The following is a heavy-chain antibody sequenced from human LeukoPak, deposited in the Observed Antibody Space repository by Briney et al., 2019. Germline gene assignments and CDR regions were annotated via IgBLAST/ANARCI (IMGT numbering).Heavy chain of an antibody. V-gene: IGHV1-46*01. CDR1: GYGFTGCY. J-gene: IGHJ5*02. Sequence: GAAGKVSCKAAGYGFTGCYMRLVRQAPGPGLELVGIVNPIHGSTSYAQEVQGRGSLTIDTSTSTVYMELSSLRSEDTAVYYCARDYYGSGSYGLDPWGQGTLVTVSS. CDR3: ARDYYGSGSYGLDP. D-gene: IGHD3-10*01. CDR2: VNPIHGST.